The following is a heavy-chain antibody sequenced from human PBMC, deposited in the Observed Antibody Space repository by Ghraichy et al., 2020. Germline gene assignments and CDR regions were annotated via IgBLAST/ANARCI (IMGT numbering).Heavy chain of an antibody. CDR2: INHNTGGT. J-gene: IGHJ4*02. CDR1: GYTFTGNY. V-gene: IGHV1-2*06. Sequence: ASVQVSCKASGYTFTGNYVHWVRQPPGQGLAWMGRINHNTGGTNYAPNFQDRVIMPRDTSLSTAYMALSSLTSDDEAVYDCARCVKGGDTVTSDYWGQGTLVTVSS. CDR3: ARCVKGGDTVTSDY. D-gene: IGHD4-17*01.